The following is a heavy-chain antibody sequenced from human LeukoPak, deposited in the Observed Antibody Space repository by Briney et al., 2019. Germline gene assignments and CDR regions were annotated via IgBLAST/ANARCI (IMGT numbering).Heavy chain of an antibody. J-gene: IGHJ4*02. Sequence: PGGSLRLSCAASVFSFSIYAMICVPRSPGKGVEWVSDITYTGGTTYHADSVKGRFTIRRDNSKDTLYLQMNSLRAEDTAVYYCAKDYYGSRSLFDFWGQGTLVTVSS. CDR3: AKDYYGSRSLFDF. D-gene: IGHD3-10*01. V-gene: IGHV3-23*01. CDR1: VFSFSIYA. CDR2: ITYTGGTT.